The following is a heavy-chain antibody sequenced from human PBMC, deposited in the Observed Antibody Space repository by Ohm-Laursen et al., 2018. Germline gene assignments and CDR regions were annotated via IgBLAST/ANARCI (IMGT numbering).Heavy chain of an antibody. Sequence: SLRLSCAASGFTFSDYYMTWIRQAPGKGLEWVSYISSSGSTIYYADSVKGRFTISRDNAKNSLYLQMNSLRAEDTAVYYCARACSGGSCWDYWGQGTLVTVSS. J-gene: IGHJ4*02. CDR1: GFTFSDYY. CDR2: ISSSGSTI. D-gene: IGHD2-15*01. V-gene: IGHV3-11*01. CDR3: ARACSGGSCWDY.